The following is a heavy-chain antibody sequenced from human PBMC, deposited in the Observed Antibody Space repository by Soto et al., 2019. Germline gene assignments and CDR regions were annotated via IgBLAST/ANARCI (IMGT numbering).Heavy chain of an antibody. Sequence: PGGSLRLSCAASCFTVSSNYMSCVRQAPGKGLEWFSVIYSGGSTYYADSVKGRFTISRDNSKNTLYLQMNSLRAEDTAVYYCARVILDDYDSSGYYPDAFDIWGQGTMVTVSS. D-gene: IGHD3-22*01. CDR1: CFTVSSNY. J-gene: IGHJ3*02. CDR2: IYSGGST. CDR3: ARVILDDYDSSGYYPDAFDI. V-gene: IGHV3-53*01.